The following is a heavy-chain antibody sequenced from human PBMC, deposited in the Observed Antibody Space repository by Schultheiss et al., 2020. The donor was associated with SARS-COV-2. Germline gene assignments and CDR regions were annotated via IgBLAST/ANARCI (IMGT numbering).Heavy chain of an antibody. V-gene: IGHV3-9*01. J-gene: IGHJ4*02. CDR1: GFTFDDYA. CDR3: ARDWCSGGSCYPYYFDY. D-gene: IGHD2-15*01. Sequence: GGSLRLSCAASGFTFDDYAMHWVRQAPGKGLEWVSGISWNSGSIGYADSVKGRFTISRDNAKNSLYLQMNSLRAEDTAVYYCARDWCSGGSCYPYYFDYWGQGTLVTVSS. CDR2: ISWNSGSI.